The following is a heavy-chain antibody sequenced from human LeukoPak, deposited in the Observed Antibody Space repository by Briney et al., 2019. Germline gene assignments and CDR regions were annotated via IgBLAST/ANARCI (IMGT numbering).Heavy chain of an antibody. CDR3: AREADSGSSGDYFDY. Sequence: PGGSLRLSCAASGFTFSSYAMSWVRQAPGKGLEGVANIKRDGSEKYYVDSVKGRFTISRDNAKNSLYLQMNSLRAEDTAVYYCAREADSGSSGDYFDYWGQGTLVTVSS. V-gene: IGHV3-7*01. J-gene: IGHJ4*02. CDR1: GFTFSSYA. D-gene: IGHD6-6*01. CDR2: IKRDGSEK.